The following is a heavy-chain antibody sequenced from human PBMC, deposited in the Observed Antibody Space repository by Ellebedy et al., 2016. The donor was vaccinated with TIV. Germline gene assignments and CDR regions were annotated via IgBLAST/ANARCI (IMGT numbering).Heavy chain of an antibody. V-gene: IGHV1-69*10. J-gene: IGHJ4*02. Sequence: ASVKVFCKASGGTFSSYAINWVRQAPGHGLEWMGGLIPLLGITNFARKFQGRVTITADKSTSIVYMDLSSLRSEDTAVYYCARGGEMATGNRPFDHWGQGTLVTVSS. CDR1: GGTFSSYA. CDR2: LIPLLGIT. D-gene: IGHD5-24*01. CDR3: ARGGEMATGNRPFDH.